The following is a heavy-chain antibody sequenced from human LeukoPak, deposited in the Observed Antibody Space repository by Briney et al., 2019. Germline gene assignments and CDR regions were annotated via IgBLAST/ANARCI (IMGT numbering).Heavy chain of an antibody. J-gene: IGHJ5*02. Sequence: QTSETLSLTCSVSGGSISSGTYYWSWIRQPAGKGLEWIGRIYTSGSTNYNPSLKSRVTMSVDTSKNQFSLKLSSVTAADTAVYYCARDGRIRSSNWFDPWGQGTLVTVSS. CDR2: IYTSGST. D-gene: IGHD4-17*01. CDR1: GGSISSGTYY. V-gene: IGHV4-61*02. CDR3: ARDGRIRSSNWFDP.